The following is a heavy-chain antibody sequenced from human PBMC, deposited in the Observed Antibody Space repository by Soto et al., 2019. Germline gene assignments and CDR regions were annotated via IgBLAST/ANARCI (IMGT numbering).Heavy chain of an antibody. V-gene: IGHV3-74*02. J-gene: IGHJ6*03. D-gene: IGHD2-15*01. CDR2: INSEGSVS. CDR1: GFTFSNYW. CDR3: ARGDFVGGTCYALAGSSYDCVAV. Sequence: EVQLVESGGGLVQPGGSLRLSCAASGFTFSNYWMYWVRQAPGKGLEWVSRINSEGSVSSYADSVKGRLTISRDNVKNTLYLQMDSLRDEDTAVYYCARGDFVGGTCYALAGSSYDCVAVWGKATTVTV.